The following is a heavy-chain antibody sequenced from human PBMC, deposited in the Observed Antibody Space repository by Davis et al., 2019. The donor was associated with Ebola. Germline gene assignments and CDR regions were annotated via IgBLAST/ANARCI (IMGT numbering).Heavy chain of an antibody. D-gene: IGHD1-26*01. J-gene: IGHJ4*02. CDR3: TVGGIGGMGDY. Sequence: AASVKVSCKASGGTFSSNTFSWVRQAPGQGLEWMGRIIPLPGIPNYAQKFQGRVTITADKSTSTTYMEMSGLRSDDTAVYYCTVGGIGGMGDYWGQGTLVTVSS. CDR2: IIPLPGIP. CDR1: GGTFSSNT. V-gene: IGHV1-69*02.